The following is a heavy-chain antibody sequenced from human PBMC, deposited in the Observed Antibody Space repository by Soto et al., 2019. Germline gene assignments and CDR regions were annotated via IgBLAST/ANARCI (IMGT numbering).Heavy chain of an antibody. CDR1: GFTFSSYG. J-gene: IGHJ3*02. V-gene: IGHV3-33*01. CDR2: IWYDGSNK. CDR3: ARENRLHDAFDI. Sequence: GGSLRLSCAASGFTFSSYGMHWVRQAPGKGLEWVAVIWYDGSNKYYADSVKGRFTISRDNSKNTLYLQMNSLRAEDTAVYYCARENRLHDAFDIWGQGTMVTVSS.